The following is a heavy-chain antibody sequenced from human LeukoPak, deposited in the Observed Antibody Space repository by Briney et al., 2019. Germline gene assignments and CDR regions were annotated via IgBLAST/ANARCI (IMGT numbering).Heavy chain of an antibody. Sequence: GGSLRLSCAASGFTFSSYSMNWVRQAPGKGLEWVSYISSGSHTIYYADSVKGRFTISRDYAKNSLYLQTNSLRAEDTAVYYCARDGWAAVTTWCGYWGQGTLVTVSS. CDR3: ARDGWAAVTTWCGY. V-gene: IGHV3-48*01. CDR2: ISSGSHTI. J-gene: IGHJ4*02. CDR1: GFTFSSYS. D-gene: IGHD4-17*01.